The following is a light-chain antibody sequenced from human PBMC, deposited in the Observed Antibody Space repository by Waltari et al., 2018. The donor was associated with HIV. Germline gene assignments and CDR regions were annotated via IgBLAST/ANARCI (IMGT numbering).Light chain of an antibody. CDR1: SSDVGGYNY. Sequence: QYALTQPDSVSGSPGQSITISCTGTSSDVGGYNYVSWYQQHSGKGPKLIIYDVSNRPSGVSNRFAGSKSGNTASLTISGLQAEDEADYYCCSYTSTSSFVMFGGGTKLTVV. CDR3: CSYTSTSSFVM. V-gene: IGLV2-14*01. CDR2: DVS. J-gene: IGLJ3*02.